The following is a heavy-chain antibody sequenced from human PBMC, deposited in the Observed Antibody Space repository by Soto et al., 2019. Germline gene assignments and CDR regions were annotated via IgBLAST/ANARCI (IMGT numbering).Heavy chain of an antibody. CDR3: ARARRPRNYIFGVVSGG. CDR2: VSASGERT. Sequence: GGSLRLSCAASGFSFDTYAMTWVLQAPGKGLDCVSAVSASGERTYYADSVRSRFIISRDNSKNMLFLEMNGLRGEDSAVYYCARARRPRNYIFGVVSGGWGQGTRVTVSS. J-gene: IGHJ4*02. D-gene: IGHD3-3*02. CDR1: GFSFDTYA. V-gene: IGHV3-23*01.